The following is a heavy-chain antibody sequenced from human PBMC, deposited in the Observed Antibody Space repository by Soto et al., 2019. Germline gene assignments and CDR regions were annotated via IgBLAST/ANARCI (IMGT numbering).Heavy chain of an antibody. CDR3: VGVSVVVAALPSEGFGR. J-gene: IGHJ5*02. CDR1: GGILSGFG. V-gene: IGHV1-69*12. CDR2: TIPMFGTA. Sequence: QVQPEQSGAEVKKPGSSVKVSCQPSGGILSGFGFTWVRQAPGQGLECMGGTIPMFGTARYAQKFQDRLTITADESTGRTSMEKTNLQSDAQAMYYSVGVSVVVAALPSEGFGRWGQGTLVIVSS. D-gene: IGHD2-21*02.